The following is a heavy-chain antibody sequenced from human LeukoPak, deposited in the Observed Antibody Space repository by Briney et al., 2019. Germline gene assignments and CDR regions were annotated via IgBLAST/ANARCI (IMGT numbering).Heavy chain of an antibody. V-gene: IGHV3-23*01. D-gene: IGHD1-26*01. CDR3: ANDDGIVGAWDAFDF. CDR2: ISGSGGDT. CDR1: GFTFGDYA. Sequence: GGSLRLSCTTSGFTFGDYALNWVRQAPGKGLEWVSGISGSGGDTYYADSVKGRFTISRDNSKNTLFLQVNSLRAEDTAVYYCANDDGIVGAWDAFDFWGQGTMVTVSS. J-gene: IGHJ3*01.